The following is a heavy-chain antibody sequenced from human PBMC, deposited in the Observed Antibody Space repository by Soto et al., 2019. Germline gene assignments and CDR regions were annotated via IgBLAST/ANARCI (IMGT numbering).Heavy chain of an antibody. CDR1: GGSISSGGYS. J-gene: IGHJ1*01. CDR3: ARTSRIRYYAYFQH. D-gene: IGHD3-9*01. V-gene: IGHV4-30-2*01. CDR2: IYHSGST. Sequence: SETLSLTCAVSGGSISSGGYSWSWIRQPPGKGLEWIGDIYHSGSTYYNPSLKSRVTISVDRSKNQFSLKLSSVTAADTAVYYCARTSRIRYYAYFQHWGQGTLVTVS.